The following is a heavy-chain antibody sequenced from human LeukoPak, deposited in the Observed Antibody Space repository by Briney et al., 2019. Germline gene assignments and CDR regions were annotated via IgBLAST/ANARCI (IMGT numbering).Heavy chain of an antibody. J-gene: IGHJ6*03. V-gene: IGHV3-7*01. D-gene: IGHD2-21*02. CDR2: IKQDGSEK. CDR1: GFTFSSYW. CDR3: ARVPVVTASEVYMDV. Sequence: PGGSLRLSCAASGFTFSSYWMSWVRQAPGKGLEWVANIKQDGSEKYYVDSVKGRFTISRDNAKNSLYLQMNSLRAEDTAVYYCARVPVVTASEVYMDVWGKGTTVTVSS.